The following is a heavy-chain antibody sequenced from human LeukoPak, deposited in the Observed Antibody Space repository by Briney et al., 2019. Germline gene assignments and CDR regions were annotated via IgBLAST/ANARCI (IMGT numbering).Heavy chain of an antibody. CDR2: IRYDGSNK. D-gene: IGHD5-18*01. J-gene: IGHJ4*02. Sequence: PGGSLRLSCAASGFTFSSYGMHWVRQAPGKGLEWVAFIRYDGSNKYYADSVKGRFTISRDNSKNTLYLQMNSLRAEDTAVYYCAKEHLTWIQLLSSWGYFDYWGQGTLVTVSS. CDR3: AKEHLTWIQLLSSWGYFDY. V-gene: IGHV3-30*02. CDR1: GFTFSSYG.